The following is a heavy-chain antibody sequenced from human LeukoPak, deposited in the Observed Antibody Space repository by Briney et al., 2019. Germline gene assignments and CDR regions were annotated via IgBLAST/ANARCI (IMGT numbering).Heavy chain of an antibody. Sequence: SERLSLTCTVSGGSINIYSWSWVRQPPGKGLEWIGCVYSSGRLSCNPSLKSRVTISLDTSKNQFSLELSSVTAADTAMYYCASSRPVVLPGRTYYSYYYYMDVWGKGTAVTVSS. CDR2: VYSSGRL. CDR3: ASSRPVVLPGRTYYSYYYYMDV. V-gene: IGHV4-4*09. D-gene: IGHD2-2*01. J-gene: IGHJ6*03. CDR1: GGSINIYS.